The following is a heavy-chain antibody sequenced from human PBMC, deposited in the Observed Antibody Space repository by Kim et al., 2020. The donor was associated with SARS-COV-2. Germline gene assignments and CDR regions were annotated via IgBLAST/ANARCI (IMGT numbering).Heavy chain of an antibody. CDR1: GGSISSSSYS. Sequence: SETLSLTCTVSGGSISSSSYSWGWIRQPPGKGLEWIGTISYSGNTFYNSSLKSRVTISIGTSKNQFSLKLRSVIAADTAVYFCARVWAGALAGEFDYWGQGILVTVSA. J-gene: IGHJ4*02. D-gene: IGHD6-19*01. V-gene: IGHV4-39*07. CDR3: ARVWAGALAGEFDY. CDR2: ISYSGNT.